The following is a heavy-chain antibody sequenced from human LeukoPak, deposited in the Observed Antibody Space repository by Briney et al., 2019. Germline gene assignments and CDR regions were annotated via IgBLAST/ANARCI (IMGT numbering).Heavy chain of an antibody. Sequence: SETLSLTCTVSGYSISSGYYWGWIRQPPGQGLEWIGSIYHSGSTYYNPSLKSRVTISVDTSKNQFSLKLSSVTAADTAVYYCARALRTPSTRFEYYYDSSGSNWFDPWGQGTLVTVSS. CDR1: GYSISSGYY. J-gene: IGHJ5*02. V-gene: IGHV4-38-2*02. CDR3: ARALRTPSTRFEYYYDSSGSNWFDP. D-gene: IGHD3-22*01. CDR2: IYHSGST.